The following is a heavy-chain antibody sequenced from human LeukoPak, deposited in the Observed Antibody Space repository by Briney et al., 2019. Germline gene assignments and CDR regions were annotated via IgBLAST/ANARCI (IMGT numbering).Heavy chain of an antibody. Sequence: SETLSLTCTVSGGSVSSGSYYWSWIRQPPGKGLEWIGYIYYSGSTNYNPSLKSRVTIPVDTSKNQFSLKLSSVTAADTAVYYCASGYSYGYGFWYFDLWGRGTLVTVSS. CDR1: GGSVSSGSYY. J-gene: IGHJ2*01. D-gene: IGHD5-18*01. CDR3: ASGYSYGYGFWYFDL. CDR2: IYYSGST. V-gene: IGHV4-61*01.